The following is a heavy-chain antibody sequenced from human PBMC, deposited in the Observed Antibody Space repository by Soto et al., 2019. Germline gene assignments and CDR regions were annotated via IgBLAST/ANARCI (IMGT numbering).Heavy chain of an antibody. CDR2: ISGSGGST. J-gene: IGHJ6*02. CDR3: AKSSGPQYYFYYSMDV. CDR1: GFTFSNYA. Sequence: GGSLRLSCAASGFTFSNYAMSWVRQAPGKGLEWVSAISGSGGSTYYADSVKGRFTISRDNSKNTLSVQMNGLRAEDTAVYFCAKSSGPQYYFYYSMDVWGQGTTVTVSS. V-gene: IGHV3-23*01. D-gene: IGHD6-25*01.